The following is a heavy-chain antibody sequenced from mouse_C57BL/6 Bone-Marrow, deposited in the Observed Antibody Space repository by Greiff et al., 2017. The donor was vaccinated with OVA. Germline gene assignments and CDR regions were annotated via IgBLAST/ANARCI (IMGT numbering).Heavy chain of an antibody. CDR2: INYDGSST. J-gene: IGHJ2*01. CDR3: ARIYYGFDY. Sequence: EVQLQQSEGGLVQPGSSMKLSCTASGFTFSDYYMAWVRQVPEKGLEWVANINYDGSSTYYLDSLKSRFIISRDNAKNILYLQMSSLKSEDTATYYCARIYYGFDYWGQGTTLTVSS. D-gene: IGHD2-1*01. V-gene: IGHV5-16*01. CDR1: GFTFSDYY.